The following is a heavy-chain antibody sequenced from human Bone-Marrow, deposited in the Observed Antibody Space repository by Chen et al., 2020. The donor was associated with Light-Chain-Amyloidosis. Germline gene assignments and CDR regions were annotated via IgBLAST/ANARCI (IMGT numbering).Heavy chain of an antibody. D-gene: IGHD5-12*01. Sequence: EVQLEQSGPEVKKPGESLKISCKGSGYTFPNYWIGWVRQMPGKGLEWMGVISPDDSDARYSPSFGGQVTISADKSITTAYLQWRSLKASDTAMYYCARRRDGYNFDYWGQGTLVTVSS. CDR1: GYTFPNYW. CDR3: ARRRDGYNFDY. V-gene: IGHV5-51*01. J-gene: IGHJ4*02. CDR2: ISPDDSDA.